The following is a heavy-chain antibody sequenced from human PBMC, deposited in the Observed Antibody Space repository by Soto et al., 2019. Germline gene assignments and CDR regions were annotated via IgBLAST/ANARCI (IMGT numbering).Heavy chain of an antibody. CDR2: INHSGST. V-gene: IGHV4-34*01. CDR1: GGSFSGYY. CDR3: ARGRATEIHYYYYMDV. Sequence: QVQLQQWGAGLLKPSETLSLTCAVYGGSFSGYYWSWIRLPPGKGLEWIGEINHSGSTNYNPSLKSRVTISVDTSKNQFSLKLSSVTAADTAVYYCARGRATEIHYYYYMDVWGKGTTVTVSS. J-gene: IGHJ6*03.